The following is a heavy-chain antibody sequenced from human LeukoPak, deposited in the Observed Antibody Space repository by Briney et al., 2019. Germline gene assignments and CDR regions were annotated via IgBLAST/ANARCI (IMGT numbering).Heavy chain of an antibody. CDR1: GGTFSSYA. D-gene: IGHD3-16*02. Sequence: SVKVSCKASGGTFSSYAISWVRQAPGQGLEWMGGIIPICGTANYAQKFQGRVTITTDESTSTAYMELSSLRSEDTAVYYCARANYDYVWGSYRYPDYWGQGTLVTVSS. V-gene: IGHV1-69*05. J-gene: IGHJ4*02. CDR2: IIPICGTA. CDR3: ARANYDYVWGSYRYPDY.